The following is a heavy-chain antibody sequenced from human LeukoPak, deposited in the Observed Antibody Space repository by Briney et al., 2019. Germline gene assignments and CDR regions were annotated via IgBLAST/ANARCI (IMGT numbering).Heavy chain of an antibody. V-gene: IGHV3-7*03. CDR2: IKQDGSEK. D-gene: IGHD3-10*01. CDR1: GFTFSSYW. CDR3: ARVFITPPDKDAFDI. J-gene: IGHJ3*02. Sequence: GGSLRLSCAASGFTFSSYWMSWVRQAPGKGLEWVANIKQDGSEKYYVDSMKGRFTISRDNAKNSLYLQMNSLRAEDTAVYYCARVFITPPDKDAFDIWGQGTMVTDSS.